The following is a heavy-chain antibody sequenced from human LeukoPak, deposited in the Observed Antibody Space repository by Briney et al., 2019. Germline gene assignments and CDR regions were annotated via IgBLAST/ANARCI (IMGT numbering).Heavy chain of an antibody. CDR1: GGSFSGYY. CDR2: INHSGST. J-gene: IGHJ3*02. Sequence: SETLSLTCAVYGGSFSGYYWSWIRQPPGKGLEWIGEINHSGSTNYNPSLKSRVTISVDTSKNQFSLKLSSVTAADTAVYYCARVGRSYGPRGGAFDIWGQGTMVTVSS. CDR3: ARVGRSYGPRGGAFDI. D-gene: IGHD5-18*01. V-gene: IGHV4-34*01.